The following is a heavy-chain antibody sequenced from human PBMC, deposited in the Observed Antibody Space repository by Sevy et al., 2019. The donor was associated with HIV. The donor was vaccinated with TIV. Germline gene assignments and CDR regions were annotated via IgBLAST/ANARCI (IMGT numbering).Heavy chain of an antibody. CDR1: GFTFSSYA. CDR2: ISGSGGST. V-gene: IGHV3-23*01. J-gene: IGHJ6*02. CDR3: AKDHSSSSGGYYYGMDV. D-gene: IGHD6-6*01. Sequence: GGSLRLSCAASGFTFSSYAMSWVRQAPGKGLEWVSAISGSGGSTYYADSVKGRFTISRDNSKNTLYLQMNSLRAEYTAVYYCAKDHSSSSGGYYYGMDVWGQGTTVTVSS.